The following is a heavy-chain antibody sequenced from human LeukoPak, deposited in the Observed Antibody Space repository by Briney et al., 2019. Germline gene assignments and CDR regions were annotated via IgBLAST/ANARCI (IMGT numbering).Heavy chain of an antibody. CDR3: ARPYCSGGSCYSHFDY. Sequence: SETLSLTCAVYGGSFSGYYWSWIRQPPGKGLEWIGEINHSGSTKYNPSLKSRVTISVDTSKNQFSLKLSSVTAADTAVYYRARPYCSGGSCYSHFDYWGQGTLVTVSS. J-gene: IGHJ4*02. CDR2: INHSGST. CDR1: GGSFSGYY. D-gene: IGHD2-15*01. V-gene: IGHV4-34*01.